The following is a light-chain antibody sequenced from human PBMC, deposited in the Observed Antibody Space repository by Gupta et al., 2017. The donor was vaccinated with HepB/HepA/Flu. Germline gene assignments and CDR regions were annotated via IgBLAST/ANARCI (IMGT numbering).Light chain of an antibody. CDR3: QQSSSTPWT. V-gene: IGKV1-39*01. Sequence: DIQMTQSPSSLSASVGDRVTITCRASQSINTYLNWYQQKPGKAPKLLIYAASSLQSGVPSRFSGSGSGTDFTLTISSLQPEDFATYYCQQSSSTPWTFGQGTKVEIQ. CDR2: AAS. J-gene: IGKJ1*01. CDR1: QSINTY.